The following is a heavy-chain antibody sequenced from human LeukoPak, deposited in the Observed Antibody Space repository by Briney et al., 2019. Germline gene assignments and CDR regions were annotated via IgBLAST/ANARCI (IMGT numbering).Heavy chain of an antibody. J-gene: IGHJ6*03. CDR2: INPNTGVT. CDR1: GYSFTVYY. CDR3: ARGPGGRSGYYPLEDYYYYYYMDV. V-gene: IGHV1-2*06. D-gene: IGHD3-22*01. Sequence: ASVKVSCKASGYSFTVYYIHWVRQAPGQGLEWMGRINPNTGVTDYSQKFQGRVTMTTDTSTSTAYMELRSLRSDDTAVYYCARGPGGRSGYYPLEDYYYYYYMDVWGKGTTVTVSS.